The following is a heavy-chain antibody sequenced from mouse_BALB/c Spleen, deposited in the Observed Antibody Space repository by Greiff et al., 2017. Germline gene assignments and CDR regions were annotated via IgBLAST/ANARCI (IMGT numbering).Heavy chain of an antibody. Sequence: EVKLVESGGGLVKPGGSLKLSCAASGFTFSDYYMYWVRQTPEKRLEWVATISDGGSYTYYPDSVKGRFTISRDNAKNNLYLQMSSLKSEDTAMYYCARVSIGTTYAMDYWGQGTSVTVSS. CDR3: ARVSIGTTYAMDY. CDR2: ISDGGSYT. J-gene: IGHJ4*01. D-gene: IGHD2-14*01. V-gene: IGHV5-4*02. CDR1: GFTFSDYY.